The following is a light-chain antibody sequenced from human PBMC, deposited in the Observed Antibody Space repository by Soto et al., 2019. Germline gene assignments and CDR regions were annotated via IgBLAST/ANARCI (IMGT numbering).Light chain of an antibody. V-gene: IGKV1-39*01. Sequence: DIEMTQFPSSLSASVGDRVTITCRASHSIYTYLNWYQQKPGKAPNLLIYAASSLQSGVPSRFSGSGSGTDFTLTISSLQPEDFATYFCQQGHSSITFGQGTRLEMK. CDR2: AAS. CDR1: HSIYTY. CDR3: QQGHSSIT. J-gene: IGKJ5*01.